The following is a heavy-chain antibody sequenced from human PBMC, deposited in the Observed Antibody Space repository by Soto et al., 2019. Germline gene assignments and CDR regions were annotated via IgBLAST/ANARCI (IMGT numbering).Heavy chain of an antibody. CDR2: INPNSVDT. V-gene: IGHV1-2*02. Sequence: ASVKVSCKASGYIFTGYHTHWERQAPGRGLEWMGWINPNSVDTYYAQNFQGRVTMTRDTSFNLVYMEMSGLMSDDTAVYYCARDARGTRGFDEMDIWGQGTTVTSSS. CDR3: ARDARGTRGFDEMDI. D-gene: IGHD3-9*01. CDR1: GYIFTGYH. J-gene: IGHJ6*02.